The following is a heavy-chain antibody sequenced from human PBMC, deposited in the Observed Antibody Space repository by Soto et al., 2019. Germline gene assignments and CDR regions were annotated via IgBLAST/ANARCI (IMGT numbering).Heavy chain of an antibody. CDR3: ARVPLGYYDSSGYYRLGWFDP. V-gene: IGHV4-30-4*02. CDR1: GCSISMGDYY. D-gene: IGHD3-22*01. Sequence: PSETLSRTCTVSGCSISMGDYYWSLIRQPPGKGVEWLGHIYYSGSTYYNPSLKSRVTISVDRSKNQFSLKLSSVTAADTAVYYCARVPLGYYDSSGYYRLGWFDPWGQGTLVTVS. CDR2: IYYSGST. J-gene: IGHJ5*02.